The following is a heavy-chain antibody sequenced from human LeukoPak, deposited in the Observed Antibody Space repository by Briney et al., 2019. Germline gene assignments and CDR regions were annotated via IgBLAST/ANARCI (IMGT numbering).Heavy chain of an antibody. V-gene: IGHV1-69*13. CDR3: ARGYCSSTSCYPGDY. D-gene: IGHD2-2*01. Sequence: GASVKVSCKASGGTFISYAISWVRQAPGQGLEWMGGIIPIFGTANYAQKFQGRVTITADESTSTAYMELSSLRSEDTAVYYCARGYCSSTSCYPGDYWGQGTLVTVSS. CDR1: GGTFISYA. J-gene: IGHJ4*02. CDR2: IIPIFGTA.